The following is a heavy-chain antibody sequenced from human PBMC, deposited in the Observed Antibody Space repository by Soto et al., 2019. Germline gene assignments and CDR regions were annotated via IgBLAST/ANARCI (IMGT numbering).Heavy chain of an antibody. V-gene: IGHV5-51*01. Sequence: GESLKISCKGSGYSFTSYWIGWVRQMPGKGLEWMGIIYPGDSDTRYSPSFQGQVTISADKSISTAYLQWSSLKASDTAMYYCARHPTVAKSGSYHFDYWGQGTLVTVSS. D-gene: IGHD1-26*01. CDR2: IYPGDSDT. J-gene: IGHJ4*02. CDR3: ARHPTVAKSGSYHFDY. CDR1: GYSFTSYW.